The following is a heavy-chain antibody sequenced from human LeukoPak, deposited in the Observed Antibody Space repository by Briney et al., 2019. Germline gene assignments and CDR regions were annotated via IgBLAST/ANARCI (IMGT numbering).Heavy chain of an antibody. D-gene: IGHD6-13*01. CDR1: GYTFTSYD. CDR2: MNPNSGNT. V-gene: IGHV1-8*01. Sequence: ASVKVSCKASGYTFTSYDINWVRQATGQGLEWMGWMNPNSGNTGYAQKFQGRVTMTRNTSISTAYMGLSSLRSEDTAVYYCAIAAAGTYYYYGMDVWGQGTTVTVSS. CDR3: AIAAAGTYYYYGMDV. J-gene: IGHJ6*02.